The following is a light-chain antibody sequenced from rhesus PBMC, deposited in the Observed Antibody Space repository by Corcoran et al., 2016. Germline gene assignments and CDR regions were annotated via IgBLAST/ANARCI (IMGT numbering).Light chain of an antibody. Sequence: DIQMTQSPSSLSASVGDTVTITCRASQGIKNHLAWYPQKPGKVPPPLIYYASTLESGVPSRVSGGGSGTDFTLTISTLQPEEFGTYYCQQHDSDPYSFGQGTKVEI. CDR1: QGIKNH. CDR2: YAS. J-gene: IGKJ2*01. CDR3: QQHDSDPYS. V-gene: IGKV1S14*01.